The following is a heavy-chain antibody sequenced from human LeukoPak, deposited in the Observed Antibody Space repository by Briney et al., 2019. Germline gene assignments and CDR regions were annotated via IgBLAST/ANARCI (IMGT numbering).Heavy chain of an antibody. Sequence: GGSLRLSCAASGFTFSSYAMSWARQAPGKGLEWVSAISGSGDSTYYGDSAKGRFTISRDNSKNTLYLQMNSLRAEDTAVYYCAKTRPLDSSSWSHGDYWGQGTLVTVSS. J-gene: IGHJ4*02. CDR3: AKTRPLDSSSWSHGDY. CDR1: GFTFSSYA. V-gene: IGHV3-23*01. CDR2: ISGSGDST. D-gene: IGHD6-13*01.